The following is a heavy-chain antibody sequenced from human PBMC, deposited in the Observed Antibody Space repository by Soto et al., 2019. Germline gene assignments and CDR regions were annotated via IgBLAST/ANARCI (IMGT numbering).Heavy chain of an antibody. J-gene: IGHJ4*02. Sequence: GESLKISCKGSGYSFITYWISWVRQMPGKGLEWMGKIDPSDSYTNYSPSFQGHVSISVDKSISTAYLQWSSLKASDTAMYYCERNKSSAGYDSWGQGTLVTVSS. CDR2: IDPSDSYT. CDR3: ERNKSSAGYDS. V-gene: IGHV5-10-1*01. CDR1: GYSFITYW. D-gene: IGHD6-13*01.